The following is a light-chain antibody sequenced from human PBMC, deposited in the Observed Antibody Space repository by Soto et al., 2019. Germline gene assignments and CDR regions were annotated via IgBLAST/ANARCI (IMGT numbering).Light chain of an antibody. J-gene: IGKJ5*01. Sequence: ETVTPPSPATLSLSPVEISPLSFMASQSVSSNFAWYQKKPGQAPRLVIYGAYTRATGTPARFSGSGYGTEFTLTISRLQSEDFAVYYCQQYNNWPPITFGHGTRLELK. V-gene: IGKV3D-15*01. CDR2: GAY. CDR3: QQYNNWPPIT. CDR1: QSVSSN.